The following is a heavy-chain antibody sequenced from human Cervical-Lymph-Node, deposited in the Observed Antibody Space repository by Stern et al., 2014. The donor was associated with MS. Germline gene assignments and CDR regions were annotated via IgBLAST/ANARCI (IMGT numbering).Heavy chain of an antibody. Sequence: EDQLVESGGGLVQPGGSLRLSCVASGFSFGTSWMSWVRQPPGRGLEGVANIRQDGYDKFYVDSVKGRFTISRDNARNSLYLQMNSLTVADTAVYYCARDRRAFLDYWGQGTHVAVSS. CDR1: GFSFGTSW. CDR3: ARDRRAFLDY. V-gene: IGHV3-7*01. J-gene: IGHJ4*02. D-gene: IGHD2/OR15-2a*01. CDR2: IRQDGYDK.